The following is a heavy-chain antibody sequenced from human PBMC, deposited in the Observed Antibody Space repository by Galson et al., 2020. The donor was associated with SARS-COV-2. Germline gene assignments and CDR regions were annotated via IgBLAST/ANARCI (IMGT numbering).Heavy chain of an antibody. CDR3: ARRGGPETGKDNWLDP. J-gene: IGHJ5*02. D-gene: IGHD1-1*01. V-gene: IGHV1-2*02. CDR2: INPKSGGT. CDR1: GYTFTDYY. Sequence: ASVKVSCKASGYTFTDYYIHWVRQAPGQGLEWMGWINPKSGGTNYAQKFEGRVTMTRDTSITTAYMELSRLRADDTAVYYCARRGGPETGKDNWLDPWGQGTLVTVSS.